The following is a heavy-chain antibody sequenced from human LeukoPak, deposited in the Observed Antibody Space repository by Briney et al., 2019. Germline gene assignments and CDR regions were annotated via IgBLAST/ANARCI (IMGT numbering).Heavy chain of an antibody. V-gene: IGHV4-38-2*02. CDR1: GLSISSGRF. Sequence: SEALSLTCSVSGLSISSGRFWVWIRQPPGKGLEWLATVYESGTPFYNPSLKSRLTISVDSPRNQFSLRLTSLTAADTAVYYCARDEYRYGGRTHPYYFDYWSQGTLVTVSS. CDR3: ARDEYRYGGRTHPYYFDY. J-gene: IGHJ4*02. CDR2: VYESGTP. D-gene: IGHD5-18*01.